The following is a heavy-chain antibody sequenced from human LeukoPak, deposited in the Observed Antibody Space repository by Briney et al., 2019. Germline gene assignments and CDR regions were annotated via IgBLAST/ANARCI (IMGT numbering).Heavy chain of an antibody. D-gene: IGHD3-22*01. CDR3: AKDADSSGSPPYP. CDR1: GFTFSSYG. Sequence: GGSLRLSCEASGFTFSSYGMHWVRQAPGKGLEWVAVISYDGSNKYYADSVKGRFTISRDNSKNTLYLQMNSLRAEDTAVYYCAKDADSSGSPPYPWGQGTLVTVSS. V-gene: IGHV3-30*18. J-gene: IGHJ5*02. CDR2: ISYDGSNK.